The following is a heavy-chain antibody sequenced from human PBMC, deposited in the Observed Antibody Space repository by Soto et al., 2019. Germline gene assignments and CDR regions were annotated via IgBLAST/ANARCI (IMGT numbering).Heavy chain of an antibody. CDR3: ACIFSGGYGYGFYYYGMDV. Sequence: SETLSLTCTVSGGSISRSNNYWGWIRQPPGKGLEWLGSIYYSGSTYYNPSLKSRVTISVDTSKNQFSLKLSSVTAADTAVYYCACIFSGGYGYGFYYYGMDVWGQGTTVTVS. D-gene: IGHD5-18*01. J-gene: IGHJ6*02. CDR2: IYYSGST. V-gene: IGHV4-39*01. CDR1: GGSISRSNNY.